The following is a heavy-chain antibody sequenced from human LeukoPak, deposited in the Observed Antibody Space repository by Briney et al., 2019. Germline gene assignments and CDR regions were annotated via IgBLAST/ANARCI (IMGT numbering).Heavy chain of an antibody. CDR1: GYTFTSYY. CDR2: INPTGGST. CDR3: ARDNSVGDNAWWFDP. Sequence: ASVKASCKASGYTFTSYYMHWVRQAPGQGLEWMGLINPTGGSTGYAQKFQGRVTMTRDMSTSTDYMELSSLRSEDTAIYYCARDNSVGDNAWWFDPWGQGTLVTVSS. J-gene: IGHJ5*02. V-gene: IGHV1-46*01. D-gene: IGHD1-26*01.